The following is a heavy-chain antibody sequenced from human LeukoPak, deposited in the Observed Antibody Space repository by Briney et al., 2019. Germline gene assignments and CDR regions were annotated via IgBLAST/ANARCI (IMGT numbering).Heavy chain of an antibody. D-gene: IGHD4-11*01. CDR2: IVGSGVDT. Sequence: GGSLRLSCAASGFTFSRHAMSWVRRAPGKGLEWVSVIVGSGVDTYYADSVKGRFTISRDNSMNTLYVQMNSLGAEDTAVYYCAKGPNDSSNYLFDYWGQGTLVTVSS. CDR3: AKGPNDSSNYLFDY. J-gene: IGHJ4*02. CDR1: GFTFSRHA. V-gene: IGHV3-23*01.